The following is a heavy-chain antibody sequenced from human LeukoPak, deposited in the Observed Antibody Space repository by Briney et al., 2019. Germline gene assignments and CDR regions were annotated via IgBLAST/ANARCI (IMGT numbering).Heavy chain of an antibody. V-gene: IGHV3-23*01. CDR2: ITGRGDTT. J-gene: IGHJ4*02. CDR1: GFTFSGNA. D-gene: IGHD3-22*01. CDR3: AKAYGTNGYYQLPIDF. Sequence: AGGSLRLSCAASGFTFSGNAMTWVRQAPGKGLECVSAITGRGDTTYYADSVKGRFTISRDNSRNTLYLQLNILRAEDTAIYYCAKAYGTNGYYQLPIDFWGQGTLVTVSS.